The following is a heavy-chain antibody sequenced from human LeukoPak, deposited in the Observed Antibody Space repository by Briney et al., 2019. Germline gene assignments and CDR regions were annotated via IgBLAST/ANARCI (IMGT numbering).Heavy chain of an antibody. CDR2: ISSSSSYI. CDR3: ARAAAAARPVAFDI. Sequence: GGSLRLSCAASGFTFSSYSMNWVRQAPGKGLEWVSSISSSSSYIYYADSVKGRFTISRDNAKNSLYLQMNSLRAEDTAVYYCARAAAAARPVAFDIWGQGTMVTVSS. CDR1: GFTFSSYS. D-gene: IGHD6-6*01. J-gene: IGHJ3*02. V-gene: IGHV3-21*01.